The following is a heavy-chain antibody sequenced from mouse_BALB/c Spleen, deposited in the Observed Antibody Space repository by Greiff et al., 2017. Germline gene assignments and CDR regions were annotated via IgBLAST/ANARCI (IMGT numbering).Heavy chain of an antibody. CDR1: GYTFTSYW. Sequence: VQLQQSGAELAKPGASVKMSCKASGYTFTSYWMHWVKQRPGQGLEWIGYINPSTGYTEYNQKFKDKATLTADKSSSTAYMQLSSLTSEDSAVYYCARSGSSYLFDYWGQGTTLTVSS. CDR3: ARSGSSYLFDY. V-gene: IGHV1-7*01. J-gene: IGHJ2*01. CDR2: INPSTGYT. D-gene: IGHD1-1*01.